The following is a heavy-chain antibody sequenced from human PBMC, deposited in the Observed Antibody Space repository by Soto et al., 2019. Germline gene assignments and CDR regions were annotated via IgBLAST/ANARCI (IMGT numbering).Heavy chain of an antibody. J-gene: IGHJ6*02. CDR3: ARPWGQLSTYYYGMDT. D-gene: IGHD3-16*01. CDR2: ISYDGDNK. V-gene: IGHV3-30-3*01. Sequence: QVQLVESGGGVVQPGRSLTLSCAASGFTFRNYAMHWVRQAPGKGLEWVATISYDGDNKYYTDSVKGPFTISRDKSKNTRYLQMNSLRPEDTAVYYCARPWGQLSTYYYGMDTWGQGTTVTVSS. CDR1: GFTFRNYA.